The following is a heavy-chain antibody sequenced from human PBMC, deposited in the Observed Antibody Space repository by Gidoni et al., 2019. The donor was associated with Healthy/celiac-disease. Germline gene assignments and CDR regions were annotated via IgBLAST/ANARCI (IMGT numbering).Heavy chain of an antibody. CDR1: GYSFTSYW. D-gene: IGHD3-10*01. Sequence: EVQLVQSGAEVKKPGESLKISCKGSGYSFTSYWIGWVRQMPGKGLEWMGIIYPGDSDTRYSPSFQGQVTISADKSISTAYLQWSSLKASDTAMYYCARHGDSSGGSGSYYRYYYYGMDVWGQGTTVTVSS. CDR3: ARHGDSSGGSGSYYRYYYYGMDV. V-gene: IGHV5-51*01. J-gene: IGHJ6*02. CDR2: IYPGDSDT.